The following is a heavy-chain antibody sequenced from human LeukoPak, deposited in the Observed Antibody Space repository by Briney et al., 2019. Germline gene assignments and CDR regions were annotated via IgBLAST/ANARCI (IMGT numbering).Heavy chain of an antibody. J-gene: IGHJ3*02. CDR2: IYYSGST. CDR3: ASRIRGSLDAFDI. CDR1: GGSISSYY. Sequence: SETLSLTCTVSGGSISSYYWSWIRQPPGKGLEWIGYIYYSGSTNYNPSLKSRVTISVDTSKNQFSLKLSSVTAADTAVYYCASRIRGSLDAFDIWGQGTMATVSS. V-gene: IGHV4-59*08. D-gene: IGHD1-26*01.